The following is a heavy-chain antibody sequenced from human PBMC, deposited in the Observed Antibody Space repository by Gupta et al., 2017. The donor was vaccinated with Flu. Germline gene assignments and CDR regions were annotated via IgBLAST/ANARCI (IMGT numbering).Heavy chain of an antibody. J-gene: IGHJ4*02. CDR3: TRAKSYYYDSSGYYSDY. CDR2: IRSKAYGETT. D-gene: IGHD3-22*01. V-gene: IGHV3-49*02. Sequence: WVRQAPGKGLEWVGSIRSKAYGETTEYAASVKGRFTISRDDSKSNAYLQMNSLKTEDTAVYYCTRAKSYYYDSSGYYSDYWVQGTLVTVSS.